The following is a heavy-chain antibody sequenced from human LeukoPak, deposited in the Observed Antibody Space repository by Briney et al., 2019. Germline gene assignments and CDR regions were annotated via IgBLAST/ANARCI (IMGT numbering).Heavy chain of an antibody. CDR1: GFTFSSYA. D-gene: IGHD3-16*01. Sequence: GGSLRLSCAASGFTFSSYAMHWVRQAPGKGLEWVAVISYDGSNKYYADSVKGRFTISRDNSKNTLYLQMNSLRAEDTAVYYCARPLRRLGEFEGALGYWGQGTLVTVSS. CDR2: ISYDGSNK. J-gene: IGHJ4*02. CDR3: ARPLRRLGEFEGALGY. V-gene: IGHV3-30-3*01.